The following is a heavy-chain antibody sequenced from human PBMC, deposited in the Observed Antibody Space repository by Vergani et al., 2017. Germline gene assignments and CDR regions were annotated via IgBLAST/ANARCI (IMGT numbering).Heavy chain of an antibody. J-gene: IGHJ6*02. Sequence: EVQLLESGGNLIQPGGSLRLSCGASGFTFSSYAMTWVRLAPGKGLQWVSAISGSGGNTFYTDSVKGRFTISRDNSRDTLYLQMNSLRVEDTAIYYCAKARDPSCKGGNCYSYYYGLDRWGQGTTVTVSS. V-gene: IGHV3-23*01. CDR2: ISGSGGNT. CDR1: GFTFSSYA. CDR3: AKARDPSCKGGNCYSYYYGLDR. D-gene: IGHD2-21*01.